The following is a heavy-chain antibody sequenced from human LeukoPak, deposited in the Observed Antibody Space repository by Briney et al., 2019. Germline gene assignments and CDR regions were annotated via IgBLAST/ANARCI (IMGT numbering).Heavy chain of an antibody. V-gene: IGHV3-21*01. Sequence: GGSLRLSCAASGFTFSSYSTNWVRQAPGKGLEWVPSISSSSYIYYADSVKGRFTISRDNAKNSLYLQMNSLRAEDTAVYYCATSHHYYGSGSYYNNFDYWGQGTPVTVSS. CDR1: GFTFSSYS. J-gene: IGHJ4*02. CDR3: ATSHHYYGSGSYYNNFDY. D-gene: IGHD3-10*01. CDR2: ISSSSYI.